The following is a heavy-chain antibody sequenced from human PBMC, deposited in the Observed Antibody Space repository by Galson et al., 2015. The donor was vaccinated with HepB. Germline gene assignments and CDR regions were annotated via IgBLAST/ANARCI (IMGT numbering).Heavy chain of an antibody. CDR3: ARDAIPAAMFNYFDP. CDR1: GFTFTSYG. V-gene: IGHV3-33*01. Sequence: SLRLSCAASGFTFTSYGIHWVRQAPGKGLEWVAVMWYDETNKYYADSVKGRFTVSRDNSRNTLYLQMNSLRAEDTAVYYCARDAIPAAMFNYFDPWGQGTLVIVSS. D-gene: IGHD2-2*01. CDR2: MWYDETNK. J-gene: IGHJ5*02.